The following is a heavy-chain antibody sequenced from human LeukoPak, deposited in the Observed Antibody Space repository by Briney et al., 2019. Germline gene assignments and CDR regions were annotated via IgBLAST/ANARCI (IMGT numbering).Heavy chain of an antibody. CDR3: ARRYCSGGSCYSNFDY. CDR2: IYVDDSDT. D-gene: IGHD2-15*01. CDR1: GYSFNTYW. Sequence: GESLQISCQGSGYSFNTYWIGWVRQMPGKGLEWMGIIYVDDSDTRYSPSFQGQVTISADKSISTAYLQWSSLKASDTAMYYCARRYCSGGSCYSNFDYWGQGTLVTVSS. J-gene: IGHJ4*02. V-gene: IGHV5-51*01.